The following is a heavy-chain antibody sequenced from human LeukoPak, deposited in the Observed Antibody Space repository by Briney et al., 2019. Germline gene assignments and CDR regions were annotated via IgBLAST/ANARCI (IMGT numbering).Heavy chain of an antibody. V-gene: IGHV4-39*01. CDR1: GGSISSSSYY. CDR2: IYYSGIT. J-gene: IGHJ5*02. D-gene: IGHD3-16*02. CDR3: ASCYTYNWFDP. Sequence: SETLSLXCTVSGGSISSSSYYWGWSRQPPGKGLEWIGSIYYSGITYYNPSLKSRVTISVDTSKNQFSLKLSSVTAADTAVYYCASCYTYNWFDPWGQGTLVTVSS.